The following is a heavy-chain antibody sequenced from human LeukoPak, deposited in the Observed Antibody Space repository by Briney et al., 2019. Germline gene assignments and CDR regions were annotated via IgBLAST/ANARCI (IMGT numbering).Heavy chain of an antibody. J-gene: IGHJ4*02. V-gene: IGHV4-39*07. CDR2: IFHNGNA. D-gene: IGHD3-9*01. Sequence: SETLSLTCTVSRGSISSSNHYWGWIRQPPGKGLEWIGSIFHNGNAFYSPSLQSRVTMSLDTSKSQFYLRLTSVTAADTAVYYCAKTKLDWLLFDFWGQGIRATVSS. CDR1: RGSISSSNHY. CDR3: AKTKLDWLLFDF.